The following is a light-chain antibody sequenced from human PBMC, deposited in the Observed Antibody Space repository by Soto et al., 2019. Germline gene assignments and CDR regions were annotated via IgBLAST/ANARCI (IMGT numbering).Light chain of an antibody. CDR1: QSVSSN. CDR2: GAS. Sequence: IVVTQSPGTLSLSPGERATLSCRASQSVSSNLAWYQQKPGQAPRLLIYGASTRATGIPARFSGSGSGTEFTLTISSLQSEDFAVYYCQQYNNWPWTFGQGTK. CDR3: QQYNNWPWT. J-gene: IGKJ1*01. V-gene: IGKV3-15*01.